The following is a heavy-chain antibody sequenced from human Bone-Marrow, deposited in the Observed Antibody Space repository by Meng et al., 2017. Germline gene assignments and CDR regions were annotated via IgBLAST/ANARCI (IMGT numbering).Heavy chain of an antibody. Sequence: GESLKISCAASGFTFSSYSMNWVRQAPGKGLEWVASISSSSKYIYYADSVKGRFTISRDNAKNSLYLQMNSLRADDTAVYSCANRRSVYYYYGMDVWGQGTTVTVSS. J-gene: IGHJ6*02. CDR1: GFTFSSYS. V-gene: IGHV3-21*01. CDR2: ISSSSKYI. CDR3: ANRRSVYYYYGMDV.